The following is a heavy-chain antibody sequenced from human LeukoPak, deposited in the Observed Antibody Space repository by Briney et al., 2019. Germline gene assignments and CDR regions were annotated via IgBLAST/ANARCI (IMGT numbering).Heavy chain of an antibody. CDR3: AWLDYGDYVGAFDI. CDR1: GFTFSSYA. CDR2: ISYDGSNK. J-gene: IGHJ3*02. Sequence: GGSLRLSCAASGFTFSSYAMHWVRQAPGKGLEWVAVISYDGSNKYYADSVKGRFTISRDNSKNTLYLQMNSLRAEDTAVYYCAWLDYGDYVGAFDIWGQGTMVTVSS. V-gene: IGHV3-30-3*01. D-gene: IGHD4-17*01.